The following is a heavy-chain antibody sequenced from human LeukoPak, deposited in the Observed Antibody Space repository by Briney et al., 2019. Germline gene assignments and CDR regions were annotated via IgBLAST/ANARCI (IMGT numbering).Heavy chain of an antibody. Sequence: GGSLRLSCAASGFTFSSYGMHWVRQAPGKGLEWVAFIWYDGSNKYYADSVKGRFTISRDNSKNTLYLQMNSLRAEDTAVYYCARDHYSSLYGSGSYYNVDWFDPWGQGTLVTVSS. CDR1: GFTFSSYG. V-gene: IGHV3-33*01. CDR3: ARDHYSSLYGSGSYYNVDWFDP. J-gene: IGHJ5*02. D-gene: IGHD3-10*01. CDR2: IWYDGSNK.